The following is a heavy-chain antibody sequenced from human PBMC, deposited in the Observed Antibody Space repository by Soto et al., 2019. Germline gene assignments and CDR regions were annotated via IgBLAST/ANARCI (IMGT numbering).Heavy chain of an antibody. V-gene: IGHV3-66*01. CDR2: IYSGSTT. J-gene: IGHJ4*02. CDR1: GLSVTSNY. CDR3: ARGYWVEGYGAGTYFDY. Sequence: EVLLVQSGGGFVQPGGSLRLSCAPSGLSVTSNYMAWVRQAPGKGLEWVSVIYSGSTTHHADSVKGRFTISRDSSSNTLYLQMSSLRVEDTALYYCARGYWVEGYGAGTYFDYWGQGTLVTVSS. D-gene: IGHD2-15*01.